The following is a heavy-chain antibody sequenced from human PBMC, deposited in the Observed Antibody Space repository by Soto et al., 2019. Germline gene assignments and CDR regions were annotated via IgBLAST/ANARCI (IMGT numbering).Heavy chain of an antibody. CDR3: AMRLDL. J-gene: IGHJ2*01. CDR1: GFTFSSDS. CDR2: ISSSSSTI. D-gene: IGHD6-25*01. Sequence: EMQLVESGGGLVQPGGSLRLSCVASGFTFSSDSMNWVRESPGKGLEWVSYISSSSSTIYYADSLKGRITISRDNAKKSRYLQMNTLRAEDTAVYYCAMRLDLWGRGMLVTVSS. V-gene: IGHV3-48*01.